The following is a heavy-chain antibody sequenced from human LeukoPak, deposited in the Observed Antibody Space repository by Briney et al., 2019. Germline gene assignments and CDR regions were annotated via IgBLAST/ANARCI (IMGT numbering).Heavy chain of an antibody. V-gene: IGHV3-30*02. Sequence: GGSLRLSCAASGFTFSSYGMHWVRQAPGKGLEWVAFIRYDGSNKYYADSVKGRFTISRDNSKNTLYLQMNSLRAEDTAVYYCAKWRASSEYFQHWGQGTLVTVSS. CDR2: IRYDGSNK. J-gene: IGHJ1*01. CDR1: GFTFSSYG. CDR3: AKWRASSEYFQH. D-gene: IGHD1-26*01.